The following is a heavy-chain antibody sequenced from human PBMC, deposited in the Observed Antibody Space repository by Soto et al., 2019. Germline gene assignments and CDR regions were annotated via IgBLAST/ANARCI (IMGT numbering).Heavy chain of an antibody. J-gene: IGHJ6*02. CDR1: GYSFTSYW. Sequence: GESLKISCKGSGYSFTSYWIGWVRQMPGKGLEWMRIIYPGDSDTRYSPSFQGQVNISADKSISTDYLQWSSLKASDTARYDCARQGDCTYRFYYYGMDVWGQGTTVTVSS. CDR2: IYPGDSDT. V-gene: IGHV5-51*01. CDR3: ARQGDCTYRFYYYGMDV. D-gene: IGHD2-21*02.